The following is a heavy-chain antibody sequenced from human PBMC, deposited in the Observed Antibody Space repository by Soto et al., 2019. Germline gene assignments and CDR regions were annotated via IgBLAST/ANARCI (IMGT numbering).Heavy chain of an antibody. CDR2: INHSGST. CDR3: ARGWIRLWSYGMDV. Sequence: PSETLSLTCAVYGGSFSGYYWSWIRQPPGKGLEWIGEINHSGSTNYNPSLKSRVTISVDTSKNQFSLKLSSVTAADTAVYYCARGWIRLWSYGMDVWGQGTTVTVSS. J-gene: IGHJ6*02. V-gene: IGHV4-34*01. D-gene: IGHD5-18*01. CDR1: GGSFSGYY.